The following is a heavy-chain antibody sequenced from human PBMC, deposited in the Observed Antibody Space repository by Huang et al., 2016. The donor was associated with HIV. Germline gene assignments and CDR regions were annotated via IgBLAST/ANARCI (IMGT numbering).Heavy chain of an antibody. V-gene: IGHV1-69*11. CDR3: ARGSLEYSVSSSLDY. Sequence: QVQLLQSGAEVKKPGSSVKVSCKASGGPFRSYSIAWVRQAPGQGLEWMASRMPGVDSPNYAQKLQGRVRVTADESTSTVYMELRDLRPDDTAVYFCARGSLEYSVSSSLDYWGQGTHVTVSS. D-gene: IGHD4-4*01. CDR2: RMPGVDSP. CDR1: GGPFRSYS. J-gene: IGHJ4*02.